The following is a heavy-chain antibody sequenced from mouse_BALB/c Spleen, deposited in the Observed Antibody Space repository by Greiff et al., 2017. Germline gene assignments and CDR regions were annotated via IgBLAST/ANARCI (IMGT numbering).Heavy chain of an antibody. CDR2: IWSGGST. CDR1: GFSLTSYG. CDR3: ARNYGSTRYYFDY. D-gene: IGHD1-1*01. J-gene: IGHJ2*01. Sequence: QVQLKESGPGLVQPSQSLSITCTVSGFSLTSYGVHWVRQSPGKGLEWLGVIWSGGSTDYNAAFISRLSISKDNSKSQVFFKMNSLQANDTAIYYCARNYGSTRYYFDYWGQGTTLTVSS. V-gene: IGHV2-2*02.